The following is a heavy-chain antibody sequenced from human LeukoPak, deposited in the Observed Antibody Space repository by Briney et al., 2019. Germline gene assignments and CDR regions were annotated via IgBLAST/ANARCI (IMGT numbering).Heavy chain of an antibody. CDR2: IFNTGNT. V-gene: IGHV4-59*11. CDR3: ASRPADTTWYGVFDY. CDR1: GGSINSHY. D-gene: IGHD3-10*01. J-gene: IGHJ4*02. Sequence: SETLSLTCSVSGGSINSHYWSWIRQPPGKRLEWIGYIFNTGNTNYNPSLASRVTMAVDTSRAQFFLRLSPVTAADTAIYYCASRPADTTWYGVFDYWSQGTLVTVSS.